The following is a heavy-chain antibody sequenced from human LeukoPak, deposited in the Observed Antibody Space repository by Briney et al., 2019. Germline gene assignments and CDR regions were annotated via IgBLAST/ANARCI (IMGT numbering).Heavy chain of an antibody. D-gene: IGHD1-26*01. CDR2: ISSSSSYI. J-gene: IGHJ4*02. CDR3: ARDHGSGSPAPDY. CDR1: GFTFSSYS. Sequence: GGSLRLSCAASGFTFSSYSMNWVRQAPGKGLEWVSSISSSSSYIYYADSVKGRFTISRDNAKNSLYLQMNSLRAEDTAVYYCARDHGSGSPAPDYWGQGTLVTVSS. V-gene: IGHV3-21*01.